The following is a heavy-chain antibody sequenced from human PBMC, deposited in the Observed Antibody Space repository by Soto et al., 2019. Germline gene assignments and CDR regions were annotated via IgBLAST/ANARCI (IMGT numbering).Heavy chain of an antibody. V-gene: IGHV3-11*01. Sequence: QVQLVESGGGLVKPGGSLRLSCAASGFTFSDYYMSWIRQAPGKGLEWVSYISSSGSTIYYADSVKGRFTISRDNAKNSLYLQMNSLRAEDTAVYYFARTMVRGVMTLQLYYYMDVWGKGTTVTVSS. CDR2: ISSSGSTI. CDR3: ARTMVRGVMTLQLYYYMDV. D-gene: IGHD3-10*01. CDR1: GFTFSDYY. J-gene: IGHJ6*03.